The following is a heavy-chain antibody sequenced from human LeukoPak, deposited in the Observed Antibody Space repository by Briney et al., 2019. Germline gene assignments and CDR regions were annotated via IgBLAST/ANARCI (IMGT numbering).Heavy chain of an antibody. CDR3: ARAETYYDILTGYYYYYYMDV. D-gene: IGHD3-9*01. J-gene: IGHJ6*03. CDR2: INPSGGST. V-gene: IGHV1-46*01. Sequence: GASVKVSCKASGYTFTSYMHWVRQAPGQGLEWMGIINPSGGSTSYAQKFQGRVTMTRDTSTSTVYMELSSLRSEDTAVYYCARAETYYDILTGYYYYYYMDVWDKGTTVTVSS. CDR1: GYTFTSY.